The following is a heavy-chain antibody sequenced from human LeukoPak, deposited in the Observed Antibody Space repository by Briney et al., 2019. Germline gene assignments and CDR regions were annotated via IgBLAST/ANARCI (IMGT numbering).Heavy chain of an antibody. CDR1: GYTFTGYY. V-gene: IGHV1-2*02. Sequence: ASVKVSCRASGYTFTGYYMHWVRQAPGQGLEWMGWINPNSGGTNYAQKFQGRVTMTRDTSISTAYMELSRLRSDDTAVYYCARALPCCSRTSCYYWAPFDCLGQGTLVTVSS. D-gene: IGHD2-2*01. J-gene: IGHJ4*02. CDR3: ARALPCCSRTSCYYWAPFDC. CDR2: INPNSGGT.